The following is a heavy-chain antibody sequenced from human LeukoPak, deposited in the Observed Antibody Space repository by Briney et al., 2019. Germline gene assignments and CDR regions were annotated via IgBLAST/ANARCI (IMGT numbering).Heavy chain of an antibody. V-gene: IGHV3-33*01. J-gene: IGHJ4*02. CDR1: GFTFSSYG. Sequence: GGSLRLSCAASGFTFSSYGMHWVRQAPGKGLEWVAVIWYDGSNKYYADSVKGRFTISRDNSKNTLYLQMNSLRAEDTAVYYCARDLGGYNPDYWGQGTLVTVSP. D-gene: IGHD5-24*01. CDR2: IWYDGSNK. CDR3: ARDLGGYNPDY.